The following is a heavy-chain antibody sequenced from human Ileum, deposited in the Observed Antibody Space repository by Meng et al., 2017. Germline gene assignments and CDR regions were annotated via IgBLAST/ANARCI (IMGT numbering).Heavy chain of an antibody. CDR1: GGPVSSGSYY. V-gene: IGHV4-61*01. D-gene: IGHD1-26*01. J-gene: IGHJ4*02. CDR3: ARRSGSYLLSGFAY. Sequence: HLQESGPGLVRPSETLSLTCTVSGGPVSSGSYYWTWIRQPPGKGLEWIGFIHSSGNTNHNPSLKSRVTISVDTAKNQFSLILTSVTAADTAVYYCARRSGSYLLSGFAYWGQGTLVTVSS. CDR2: IHSSGNT.